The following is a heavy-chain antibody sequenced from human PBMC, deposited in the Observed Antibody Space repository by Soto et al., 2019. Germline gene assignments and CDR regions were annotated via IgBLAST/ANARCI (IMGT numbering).Heavy chain of an antibody. V-gene: IGHV4-34*01. CDR1: GGSFSGYY. Sequence: SETLSLTCAVYGGSFSGYYWSWIRQPPGKGLEWIGEINHSGSTNYNPSLKSRVTISVDTSKNQFSLELSSVTAADTAVYYCARVEMATIGGAFDIWGQGTMVTVSS. D-gene: IGHD5-12*01. J-gene: IGHJ3*02. CDR2: INHSGST. CDR3: ARVEMATIGGAFDI.